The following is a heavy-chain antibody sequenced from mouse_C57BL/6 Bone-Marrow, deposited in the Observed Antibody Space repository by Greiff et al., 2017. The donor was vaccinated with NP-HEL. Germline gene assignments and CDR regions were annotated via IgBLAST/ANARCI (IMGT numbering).Heavy chain of an antibody. CDR1: GFTFSSYA. J-gene: IGHJ4*01. V-gene: IGHV5-4*01. CDR2: ISDGGSYT. Sequence: EVKLMESGGGLVKPGGSLKLSCAASGFTFSSYAMSWVRQTPEKRLEWVATISDGGSYTYYPDKVKGRFTITRDNAKNNLYLQMSHLKSEDTAMYYCARDPYPGYAMDYWGQGTSVTVSS. CDR3: ARDPYPGYAMDY.